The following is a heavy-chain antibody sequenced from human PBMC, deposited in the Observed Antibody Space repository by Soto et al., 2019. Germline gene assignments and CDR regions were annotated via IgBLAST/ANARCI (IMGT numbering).Heavy chain of an antibody. D-gene: IGHD1-7*01. V-gene: IGHV1-2*02. Sequence: ASEKVPCKASGYTFSAYYTHGVREAPGQGLEWKGWRSPKSGGTYFAQKVQGRVTLTRDTSISPAYMEVNRLRSDDTAVYYCTRQNTETSACLYDAFEIWGQGTTVTVSS. CDR3: TRQNTETSACLYDAFEI. CDR1: GYTFSAYY. J-gene: IGHJ3*02. CDR2: RSPKSGGT.